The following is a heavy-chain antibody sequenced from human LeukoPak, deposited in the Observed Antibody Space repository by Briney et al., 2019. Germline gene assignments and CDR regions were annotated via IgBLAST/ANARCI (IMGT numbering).Heavy chain of an antibody. V-gene: IGHV3-48*01. CDR1: GFTFSSYS. Sequence: PGGSLRLSCAASGFTFSSYSMNWVRQAPGKGLEWVSFTSGDSKVIYYADSVKGRFTISRDNAKNSLYLQMNSLRADDTAVYYCGIDGGVAYGLDVWGQGTTVTVSS. J-gene: IGHJ6*02. CDR2: TSGDSKVI. CDR3: GIDGGVAYGLDV. D-gene: IGHD3-3*01.